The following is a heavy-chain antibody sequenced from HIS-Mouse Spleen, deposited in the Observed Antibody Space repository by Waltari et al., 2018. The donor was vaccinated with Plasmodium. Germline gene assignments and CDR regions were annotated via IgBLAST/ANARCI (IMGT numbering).Heavy chain of an antibody. CDR1: VLPFSSYA. Sequence: EVQLLESGGGLVQPGGSLRLSCSASVLPFSSYAISWFRQAQGKGLEWGSASSGSGGSTYYADSVKGRFTISRDNSKNTMYLQMNSLRAEDTAVYYCAKSSKGTGDLWDYWGQGTLVTVSS. J-gene: IGHJ4*02. CDR2: SSGSGGST. D-gene: IGHD7-27*01. CDR3: AKSSKGTGDLWDY. V-gene: IGHV3-23*01.